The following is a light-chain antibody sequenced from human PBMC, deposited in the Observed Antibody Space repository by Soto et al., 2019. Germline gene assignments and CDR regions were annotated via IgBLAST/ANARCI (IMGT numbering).Light chain of an antibody. CDR1: QSIGTF. CDR3: QQAFSAEWT. CDR2: TSF. V-gene: IGKV1-39*01. Sequence: IQMTQSPSCLSASVGDRVSIPCRASQSIGTFLNWYQQKPGEAPNLLIHTSFTLYSGVPSRFSGTGSGTDFTLTISSLQPEDFATYFCQQAFSAEWTFGQGTKVDIK. J-gene: IGKJ1*01.